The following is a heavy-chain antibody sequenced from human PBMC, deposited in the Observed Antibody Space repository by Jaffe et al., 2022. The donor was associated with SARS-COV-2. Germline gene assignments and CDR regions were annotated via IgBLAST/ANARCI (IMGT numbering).Heavy chain of an antibody. Sequence: QVQLVESGGGVVQPGRSVRLSCAASGFTLGNYAMHWVRQAPGKGLEWVAIISYDGSDKYYADSVKGRFTISRDNSKNTLYLQMNSLRAEDTAVYYCARDGGTPWVYGYYYYMDVWGKGTTVTVSS. J-gene: IGHJ6*03. V-gene: IGHV3-30*04. CDR2: ISYDGSDK. D-gene: IGHD3-16*01. CDR1: GFTLGNYA. CDR3: ARDGGTPWVYGYYYYMDV.